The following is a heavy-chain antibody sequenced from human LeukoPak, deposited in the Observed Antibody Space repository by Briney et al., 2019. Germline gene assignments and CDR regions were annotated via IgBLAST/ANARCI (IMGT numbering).Heavy chain of an antibody. CDR3: ARDLGDVVVVPAAPPYYYYYMDV. D-gene: IGHD2-2*01. CDR2: IYTSGSD. Sequence: PSETLSLTCTVSTGPINSYYWSWLRPPAGKGLEWIGRIYTSGSDNYNHSLKSRVTMSVDTSKNQFSLKLSSVTAADTAVDYCARDLGDVVVVPAAPPYYYYYMDVWGKGTTVTVSS. J-gene: IGHJ6*03. CDR1: TGPINSYY. V-gene: IGHV4-4*07.